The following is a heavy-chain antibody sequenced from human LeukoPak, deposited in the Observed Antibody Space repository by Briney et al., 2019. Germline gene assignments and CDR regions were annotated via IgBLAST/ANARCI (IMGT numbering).Heavy chain of an antibody. V-gene: IGHV3-9*01. CDR1: GFTFDDYA. D-gene: IGHD6-13*01. CDR2: ISWNSGSI. CDR3: ARDAAGEDY. J-gene: IGHJ4*02. Sequence: GGSLRLSCAASGFTFDDYAMHWVRQAPGKGLEWVSGISWNSGSIGYADSVKGRFTISRDNAKNSLYLQMNSLRAEDTAVYYCARDAAGEDYWGQGTLVTVSS.